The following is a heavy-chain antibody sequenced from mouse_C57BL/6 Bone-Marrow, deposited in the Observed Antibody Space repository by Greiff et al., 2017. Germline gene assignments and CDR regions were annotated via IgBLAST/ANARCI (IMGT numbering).Heavy chain of an antibody. CDR3: AWDYGERGAMDY. Sequence: QVQLQQPGAELVMPGASVKLSCKASGYTFTSYWMHWVKQRPGQGLEWIGEIDPSDSYTNYNQKFKGKSTLTVDKSSSTASMQLSSLTSEDSAVYYCAWDYGERGAMDYWGQGTSVTVSS. J-gene: IGHJ4*01. CDR2: IDPSDSYT. V-gene: IGHV1-69*01. D-gene: IGHD2-4*01. CDR1: GYTFTSYW.